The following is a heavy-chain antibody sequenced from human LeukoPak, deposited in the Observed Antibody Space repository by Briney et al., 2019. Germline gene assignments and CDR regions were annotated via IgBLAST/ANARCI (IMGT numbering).Heavy chain of an antibody. CDR1: GFTFDDYA. CDR3: AKDNGYYDSSGFDY. CDR2: ISWNSGTI. J-gene: IGHJ4*02. D-gene: IGHD3-22*01. V-gene: IGHV3-9*01. Sequence: PGGSLRLSCAAFGFTFDDYAMHWVRQAPGKGLEWVSGISWNSGTIGYADSVKGRFTISRDNAKNSLYLQMNSLRAEDTALCYCAKDNGYYDSSGFDYWGQGTLVTVSS.